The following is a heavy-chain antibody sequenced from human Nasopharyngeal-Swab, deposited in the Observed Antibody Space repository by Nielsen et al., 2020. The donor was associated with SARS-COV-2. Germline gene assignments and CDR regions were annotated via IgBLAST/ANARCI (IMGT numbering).Heavy chain of an antibody. V-gene: IGHV3-74*01. CDR2: INSDGSST. Sequence: GGSLRLSCAASGFTFSSYWMHWVRQAPGKGLVWVSRINSDGSSTSYADSVKGRFTISRDNAKNTLYLQMNSLRADDTAVYYCARSGYSGYDDYGGTLEDYWGQGTLVTVSS. CDR3: ARSGYSGYDDYGGTLEDY. J-gene: IGHJ4*02. CDR1: GFTFSSYW. D-gene: IGHD5-12*01.